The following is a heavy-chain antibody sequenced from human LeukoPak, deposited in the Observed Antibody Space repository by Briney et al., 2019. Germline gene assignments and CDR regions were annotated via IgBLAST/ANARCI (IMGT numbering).Heavy chain of an antibody. CDR2: INSDGSST. CDR1: RFTFSSYW. CDR3: ARGNYYGMDV. Sequence: PGGSLRLSCAASRFTFSSYWMHWVRQAPGEGLVWVSRINSDGSSTSYADSVKGRFTISRDNTKNTLYLQMNSLRAEDTAVYYCARGNYYGMDVWGQGTTVTVSS. V-gene: IGHV3-74*01. J-gene: IGHJ6*02.